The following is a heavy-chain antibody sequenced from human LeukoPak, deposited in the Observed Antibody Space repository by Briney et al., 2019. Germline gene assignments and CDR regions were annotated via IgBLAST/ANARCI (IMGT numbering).Heavy chain of an antibody. J-gene: IGHJ4*02. CDR1: GFTFSSYA. Sequence: GGSLRLSCAASGFTFSSYAMSWVRQAPGKGLEWVSAISGSGGSTYYADSVKGRFTISRDNSKNTLYLQMNSLRAEDTAVYYCAKDTLPQYYYDSSGYYDYWGQGTLVTVSS. CDR3: AKDTLPQYYYDSSGYYDY. CDR2: ISGSGGST. D-gene: IGHD3-22*01. V-gene: IGHV3-23*01.